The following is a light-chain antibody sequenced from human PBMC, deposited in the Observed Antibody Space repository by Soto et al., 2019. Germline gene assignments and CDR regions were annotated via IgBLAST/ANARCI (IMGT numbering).Light chain of an antibody. CDR3: QQYNSYSWT. CDR1: QSVSSD. Sequence: EIVMTQSPATLSVSPGERATLSCRASQSVSSDLAWYHQKPGQAPRLLIYGASTRATGIPARFSGSGSGTEFTLTINSLQSEDFATYYCQQYNSYSWTFGQGTKVEIK. V-gene: IGKV3-15*01. CDR2: GAS. J-gene: IGKJ1*01.